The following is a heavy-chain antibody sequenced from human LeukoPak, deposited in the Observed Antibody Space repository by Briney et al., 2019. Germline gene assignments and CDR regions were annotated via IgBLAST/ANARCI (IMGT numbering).Heavy chain of an antibody. CDR3: AKDGEWELLYYFDY. Sequence: GGSLRLSCAASGFTFSSYAMNWVRQAPGKGLEWVSAISGSGGSTYYADSVKGRFTISRDNSKNTLYLQMNSLRAEDTAVYYCAKDGEWELLYYFDYWGQGALVTVSS. D-gene: IGHD1-26*01. CDR1: GFTFSSYA. J-gene: IGHJ4*02. V-gene: IGHV3-23*01. CDR2: ISGSGGST.